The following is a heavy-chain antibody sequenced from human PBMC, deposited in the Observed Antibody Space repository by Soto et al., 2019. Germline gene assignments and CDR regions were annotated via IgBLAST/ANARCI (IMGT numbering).Heavy chain of an antibody. J-gene: IGHJ6*02. Sequence: KQSQTLSLTCAISGDSVSSNSAAWNWIRQSPSRGLEWLGRTYYRSKWYNDYAVSVKSRITINPDTSKNQFSLQLNSVTPEDTAVYYCAREEVPSYYYYYGMDVWGQGTTVTVSS. CDR2: TYYRSKWYN. CDR1: GDSVSSNSAA. CDR3: AREEVPSYYYYYGMDV. V-gene: IGHV6-1*01.